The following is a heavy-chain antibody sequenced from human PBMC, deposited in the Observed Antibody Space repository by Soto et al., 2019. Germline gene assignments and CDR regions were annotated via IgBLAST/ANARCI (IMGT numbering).Heavy chain of an antibody. D-gene: IGHD3-9*01. V-gene: IGHV3-66*01. CDR3: AREGSGHYDILTGYPGPYYYYYMDV. Sequence: EVQLVESGGGLVQPGGSLRLSCAASGFTVSSNYMSWVRQAPGKGLEWVSVIYSGGSTYYADSVKGRFTISRDNSKNTLYLQMNSLRAEDTAVYYCAREGSGHYDILTGYPGPYYYYYMDVWGKGTTVTVSS. CDR1: GFTVSSNY. CDR2: IYSGGST. J-gene: IGHJ6*03.